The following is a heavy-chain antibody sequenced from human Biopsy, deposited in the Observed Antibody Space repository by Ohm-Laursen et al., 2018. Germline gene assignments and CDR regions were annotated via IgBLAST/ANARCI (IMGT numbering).Heavy chain of an antibody. CDR2: IGTAADI. CDR1: DFTFDDYA. CDR3: ARGTFRYDSSGYSWLDP. D-gene: IGHD3-22*01. Sequence: SLRLSCAASDFTFDDYAMSWVRQRPGKGLEWVSAIGTAADIYYSGSVKGRFTISRENAKNSLYLQMNSLRAGDTAVYYCARGTFRYDSSGYSWLDPWGQGTLVTVSS. V-gene: IGHV3-13*01. J-gene: IGHJ5*02.